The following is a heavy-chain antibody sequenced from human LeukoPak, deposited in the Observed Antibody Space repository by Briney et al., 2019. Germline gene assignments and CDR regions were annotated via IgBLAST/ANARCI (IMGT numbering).Heavy chain of an antibody. Sequence: SETLSLTCAVSGGSMSSSGYYWGWIRQPPGKGLEWIGNIYYSGTTHYNPSLASRVTISVATSKNQFSLKLNSVTAADTAVYYCVRYDYGSGYPGSWLDPWGQGTLVTVSS. V-gene: IGHV4-39*01. CDR1: GGSMSSSGYY. CDR2: IYYSGTT. D-gene: IGHD3-10*01. CDR3: VRYDYGSGYPGSWLDP. J-gene: IGHJ5*02.